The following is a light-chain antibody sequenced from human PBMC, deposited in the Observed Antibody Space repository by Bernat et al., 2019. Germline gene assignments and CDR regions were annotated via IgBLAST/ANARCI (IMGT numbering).Light chain of an antibody. CDR2: AAS. V-gene: IGKV1-39*01. CDR3: QQYNTYPTT. CDR1: QSISSY. J-gene: IGKJ5*01. Sequence: DIQMTQSPSSLSASVGDRVTITCRASQSISSYLNWYQQKPGKAPKLLIYAASSLQSGVPSRFSGSGSGTDFTLTISSLQPEDFATYYCQQYNTYPTTFGPGTRLEIK.